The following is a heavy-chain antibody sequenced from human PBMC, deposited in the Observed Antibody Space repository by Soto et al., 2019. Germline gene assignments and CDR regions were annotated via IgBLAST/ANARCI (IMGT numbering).Heavy chain of an antibody. CDR2: IYHSGST. D-gene: IGHD7-27*01. V-gene: IGHV4-30-2*01. CDR3: ARQTGDPDY. J-gene: IGHJ4*02. Sequence: WVRQMPGKGLEWIGYIYHSGSTYYNPSLKSRVTISVDGSKNQFSLNLNSVTAAGTAVYYCARQTGDPDYWGQGTLVTVSS.